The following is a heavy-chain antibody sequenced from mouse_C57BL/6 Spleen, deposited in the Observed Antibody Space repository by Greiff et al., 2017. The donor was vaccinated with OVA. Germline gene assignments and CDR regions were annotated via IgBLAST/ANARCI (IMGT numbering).Heavy chain of an antibody. J-gene: IGHJ4*01. Sequence: EVQRVESGGGLVKPGGSLKLSCAASGFTFSDYGMHWVRQAPEKGLEWVAYISSGSSTIYYADTVKGRFTISRDNAKNTLFLQMTSLRSEDTAMYYCARENYYGSRGDYYAMDYWGQGTSVTVSS. CDR2: ISSGSSTI. V-gene: IGHV5-17*01. CDR3: ARENYYGSRGDYYAMDY. D-gene: IGHD1-1*01. CDR1: GFTFSDYG.